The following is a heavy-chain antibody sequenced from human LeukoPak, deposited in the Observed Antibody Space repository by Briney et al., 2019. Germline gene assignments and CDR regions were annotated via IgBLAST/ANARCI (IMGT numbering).Heavy chain of an antibody. CDR1: GFTVSNNY. V-gene: IGHV3-66*02. CDR3: ARDRYSYGFALDC. Sequence: GGSLRLSCAASGFTVSNNYMSSVRPAPGKGLEWVSVVYSGGSTYSADSVKGRFNISRDNSKNTLYLEMNGLRAKDSAVYYCARDRYSYGFALDCWGQGTLVTVSS. J-gene: IGHJ4*02. CDR2: VYSGGST. D-gene: IGHD5-18*01.